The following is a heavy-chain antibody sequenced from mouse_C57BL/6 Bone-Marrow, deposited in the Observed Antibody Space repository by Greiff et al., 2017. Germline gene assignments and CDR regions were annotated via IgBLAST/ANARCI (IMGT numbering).Heavy chain of an antibody. CDR2: ISSGGSYT. Sequence: VHVKQSGGDLVKPGGSLKLSCAASGFTFSSYGMSWVRQTPDKRLEWVATISSGGSYTYYPDSVKGRFTISSDNAKNTLYLQMSSLKSEDTAMYYCASLETASSYFDCWGQGTTLTVSS. J-gene: IGHJ2*01. CDR3: ASLETASSYFDC. CDR1: GFTFSSYG. V-gene: IGHV5-6*01. D-gene: IGHD3-2*01.